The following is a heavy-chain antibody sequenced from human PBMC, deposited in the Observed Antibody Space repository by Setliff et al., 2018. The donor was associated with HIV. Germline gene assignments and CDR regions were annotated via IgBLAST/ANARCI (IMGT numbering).Heavy chain of an antibody. CDR3: ARRAAGGSSPNDYMDV. D-gene: IGHD6-6*01. CDR2: IIPIFGTA. CDR1: GGTFSSYA. J-gene: IGHJ6*03. Sequence: GASVKVSCKASGGTFSSYAISWVRQAPGQGLEWMGRIIPIFGTANYAQKFQGRVTITADKSTSTAYMELSSLRSEDTAVYYCARRAAGGSSPNDYMDVWGKGTTVTVS. V-gene: IGHV1-69*06.